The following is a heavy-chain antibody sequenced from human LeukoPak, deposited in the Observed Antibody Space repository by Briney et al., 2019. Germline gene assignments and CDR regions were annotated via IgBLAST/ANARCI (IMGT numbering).Heavy chain of an antibody. CDR1: GYSISSGYY. Sequence: SETLSLTCAVSGYSISSGYYWGWIRQPPGKGLEWIGEINHSGSTNYNPSLKSRVTISVDTSKNQFSLKLSSVTAADTAVYYCARGTYRITMIVVVTRRTGWFDPWGQGTLVTVSS. J-gene: IGHJ5*02. CDR3: ARGTYRITMIVVVTRRTGWFDP. D-gene: IGHD3-22*01. CDR2: INHSGST. V-gene: IGHV4-38-2*01.